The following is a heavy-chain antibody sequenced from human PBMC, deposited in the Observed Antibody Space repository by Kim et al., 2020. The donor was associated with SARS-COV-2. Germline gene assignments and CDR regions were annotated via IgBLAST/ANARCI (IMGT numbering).Heavy chain of an antibody. J-gene: IGHJ6*02. Sequence: SETLSLTCTVSGASISTYYWSWIRQPPEKGLEYIGYVHFSGSSYYNPSLNNRVTMSVDTSKNQFSLKVTSVTAADTAMYYCVRHSLEHLGRRRGYYTYPMDVWGRGATVVVSS. CDR3: VRHSLEHLGRRRGYYTYPMDV. CDR1: GASISTYY. V-gene: IGHV4-59*08. D-gene: IGHD1-26*01. CDR2: VHFSGSS.